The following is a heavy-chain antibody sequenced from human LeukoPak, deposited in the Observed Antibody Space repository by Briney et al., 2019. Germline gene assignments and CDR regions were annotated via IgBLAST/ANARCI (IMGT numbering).Heavy chain of an antibody. CDR1: GYTFTSYG. CDR3: ARDEFYGSASAGDDGFDM. D-gene: IGHD3-10*01. J-gene: IGHJ3*02. CDR2: ISGYNGNT. Sequence: ASVKVSCKASGYTFTSYGISWVRQAPGQGLEWMGWISGYNGNTKYAKKFQGRVTMTRDTSTNTAYMELRSLRYDDSGVYYCARDEFYGSASAGDDGFDMWGQGTMVTVS. V-gene: IGHV1-18*01.